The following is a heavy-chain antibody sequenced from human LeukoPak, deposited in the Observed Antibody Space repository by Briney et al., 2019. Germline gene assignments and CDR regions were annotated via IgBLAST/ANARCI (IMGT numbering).Heavy chain of an antibody. CDR3: ARSTVGTSCCTAVDY. CDR2: ISAVCDRT. CDR1: GFTFSTYA. J-gene: IGHJ4*02. Sequence: GGSLRLSCAASGFTFSTYAMTWVRQAPGKGLEWVSGISAVCDRTYYADSVKSRFTISRDNSKNTLYLQMNSLRAEDTAEYYCARSTVGTSCCTAVDYWGQGTLVTVSS. D-gene: IGHD1-26*01. V-gene: IGHV3-23*01.